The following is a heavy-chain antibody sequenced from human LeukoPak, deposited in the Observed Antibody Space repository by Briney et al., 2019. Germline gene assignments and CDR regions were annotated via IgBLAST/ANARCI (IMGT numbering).Heavy chain of an antibody. CDR3: ARDRSGYFDY. CDR2: IYYSGST. V-gene: IGHV4-30-4*01. Sequence: SETLSLTCTVSGGSISSGDYYWSWIRQPPGKGLEWIGFIYYSGSTYYNPSLKSRVTISVDTSKNQFSLKLSSVTAADTAVYYCARDRSGYFDYWGQGTLVTVSS. J-gene: IGHJ4*02. D-gene: IGHD3-22*01. CDR1: GGSISSGDYY.